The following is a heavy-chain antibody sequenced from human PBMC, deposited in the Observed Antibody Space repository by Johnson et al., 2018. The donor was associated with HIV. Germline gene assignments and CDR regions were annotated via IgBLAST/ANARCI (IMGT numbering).Heavy chain of an antibody. Sequence: VQLVESGGGLIQPGGSLRLSCAASGFTFDDYAMHWVRQAPGKGLEWVSGISWNSGSIGYADSVKGRFTIPRDNAKNALYLQMNSLRVEDTAIYYCAGGRGGQQPIWGQGTKVTVSS. D-gene: IGHD1-26*01. V-gene: IGHV3-9*01. CDR2: ISWNSGSI. J-gene: IGHJ3*02. CDR3: AGGRGGQQPI. CDR1: GFTFDDYA.